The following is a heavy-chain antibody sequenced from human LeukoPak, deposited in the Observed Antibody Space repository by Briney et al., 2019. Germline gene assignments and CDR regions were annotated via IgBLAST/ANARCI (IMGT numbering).Heavy chain of an antibody. D-gene: IGHD1-14*01. CDR3: ARENNAGDAFDF. CDR2: ISGTGGST. V-gene: IGHV3-23*01. Sequence: GGSLRLSCAASGFTFSSYAMNWVRQAPGKGLEWVSVISGTGGSTFYADSVKGRFTISRDNSKNTLYLQMNSLRAEDTAVYYCARENNAGDAFDFWGQGTVVTVSS. J-gene: IGHJ3*01. CDR1: GFTFSSYA.